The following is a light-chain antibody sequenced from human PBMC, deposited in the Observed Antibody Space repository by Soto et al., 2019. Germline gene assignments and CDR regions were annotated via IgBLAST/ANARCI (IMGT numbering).Light chain of an antibody. Sequence: EIIMTQSPVTLSVSPGERATLSCRASQSVSSNLAWYQQKPGQAPSLLIYGAFTRATGIPARFSGTGSGTEFTLTISSLQYEDFALYYCQQCNDWPLTFGQGTKVDIK. CDR2: GAF. CDR3: QQCNDWPLT. J-gene: IGKJ1*01. CDR1: QSVSSN. V-gene: IGKV3-15*01.